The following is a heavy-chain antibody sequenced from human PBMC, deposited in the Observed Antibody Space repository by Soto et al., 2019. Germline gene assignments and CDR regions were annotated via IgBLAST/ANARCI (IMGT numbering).Heavy chain of an antibody. V-gene: IGHV4-31*03. J-gene: IGHJ4*02. CDR3: ARVPRKYSSSWYYFDY. CDR1: DGSISGGGYY. Sequence: TLSHTYTVSDGSISGGGYYWSWIRQHPGKGLEWIGYIYYSGSTYYNPSLKSRVTISVDTSKNQFSLKLSSVTAADTAVYYCARVPRKYSSSWYYFDYWGQGTLVTVSS. CDR2: IYYSGST. D-gene: IGHD6-13*01.